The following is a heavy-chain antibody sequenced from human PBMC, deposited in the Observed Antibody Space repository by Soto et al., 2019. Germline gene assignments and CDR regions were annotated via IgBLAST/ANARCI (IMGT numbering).Heavy chain of an antibody. CDR2: IYYNGST. CDR3: ARDRRGYYGLNV. Sequence: LTCFINCPDIHNSFGSWIAYTTGTGLEWIGYIYYNGSTNSSPSLKSRVSISVDTSKNQFSLKLHSVTAADTAVYYCARDRRGYYGLNVWGQGTTVS. V-gene: IGHV4-59*01. CDR1: CPDIHNSF. J-gene: IGHJ6*02. D-gene: IGHD3-10*01.